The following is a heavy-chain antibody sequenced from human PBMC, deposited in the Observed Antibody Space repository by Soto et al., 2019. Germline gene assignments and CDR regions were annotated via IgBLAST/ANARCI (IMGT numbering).Heavy chain of an antibody. V-gene: IGHV4-30-2*01. CDR2: IYHSGST. Sequence: SETLSLTCAVSGGSISSGGYSWSWIRQPPGKGLEWIGYIYHSGSTYYNPSLKSRVTISVDRSKNQFSLKLSSVTAEDTAVYFCAQNGGSGTYYAFDYWGQGTLVTVSS. D-gene: IGHD3-10*01. J-gene: IGHJ4*02. CDR3: AQNGGSGTYYAFDY. CDR1: GGSISSGGYS.